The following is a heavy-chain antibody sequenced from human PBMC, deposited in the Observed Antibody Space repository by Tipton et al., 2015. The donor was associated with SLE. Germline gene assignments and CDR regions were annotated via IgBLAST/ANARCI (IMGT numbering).Heavy chain of an antibody. CDR3: SCGYSYGFDY. CDR1: GYSISSGYY. CDR2: IYYSGST. Sequence: TLSLTCTVSGYSISSGYYWGWIRQPPGKGLEWIGSIYYSGSTYYNPSLKSRVTISVDTSKNQFSLKLSSVTAADTAVYYCSCGYSYGFDYWGQGTLVTVSS. V-gene: IGHV4-38-2*02. J-gene: IGHJ4*02. D-gene: IGHD5-18*01.